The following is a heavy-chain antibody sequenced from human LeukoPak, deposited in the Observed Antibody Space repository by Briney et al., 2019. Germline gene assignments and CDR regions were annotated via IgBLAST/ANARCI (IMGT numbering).Heavy chain of an antibody. D-gene: IGHD6-13*01. CDR1: GFTFSSYA. V-gene: IGHV3-23*01. J-gene: IGHJ4*02. CDR2: ISGSGGST. Sequence: PGGSLRLSCAASGFTFSSYAMSWVRQAPGKGLEWVSAISGSGGSTYYADSVKGRFTISRDNSKDTLYLQMNSLRAEDTAVYYCAKEDPGIAAAGPPGPFDYWGQGTLVTVSS. CDR3: AKEDPGIAAAGPPGPFDY.